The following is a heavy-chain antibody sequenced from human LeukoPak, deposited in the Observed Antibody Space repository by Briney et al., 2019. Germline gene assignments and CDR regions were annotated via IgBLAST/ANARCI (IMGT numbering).Heavy chain of an antibody. D-gene: IGHD3-10*01. CDR3: VKEQGSGYYRTADY. Sequence: GGSLRFSCVASGFTLSSCGMHWVRQAPGKGLEWVAVITYDGITTYSDDSVKGRFTISRDTSKSTLHLQMNNLRPEDTAVYFCVKEQGSGYYRTADYWGQGTLVTVSS. J-gene: IGHJ4*02. CDR1: GFTLSSCG. CDR2: ITYDGITT. V-gene: IGHV3-30*18.